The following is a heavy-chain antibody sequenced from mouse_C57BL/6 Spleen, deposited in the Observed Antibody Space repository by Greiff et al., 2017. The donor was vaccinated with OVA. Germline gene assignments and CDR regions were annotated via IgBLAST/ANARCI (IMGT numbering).Heavy chain of an antibody. CDR1: GFSFNTYA. V-gene: IGHV10-1*01. D-gene: IGHD4-1*01. J-gene: IGHJ4*01. CDR3: VRPLGRDYYAMDY. CDR2: IRSKSNNYAT. Sequence: EVKLMESGGGLVQPKGSLKLSCAASGFSFNTYAMNWVRQAPGKGLEWVARIRSKSNNYATYYADSVKDRFTISRDDSESMLYLQMNNLKTEDTAMYYCVRPLGRDYYAMDYWGQGTSVTVSS.